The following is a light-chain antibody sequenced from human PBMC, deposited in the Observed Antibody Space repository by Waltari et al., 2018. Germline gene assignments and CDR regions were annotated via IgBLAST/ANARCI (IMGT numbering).Light chain of an antibody. Sequence: EIVLTQSPGTLSLSPGERATLSCRASQTVRTTYLARYQQKPGQAPTLLIYGASSRATGIPDMFSGSGSGTDFSLTISSLEPEDFAVYYCQQYDISPLTFGGGTRVEIK. J-gene: IGKJ4*01. CDR3: QQYDISPLT. CDR2: GAS. CDR1: QTVRTTY. V-gene: IGKV3-20*01.